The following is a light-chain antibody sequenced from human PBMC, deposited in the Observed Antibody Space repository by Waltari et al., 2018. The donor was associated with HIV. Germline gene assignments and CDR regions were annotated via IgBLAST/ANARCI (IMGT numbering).Light chain of an antibody. V-gene: IGKV3-15*01. CDR2: GAS. CDR3: QQYNNWRT. Sequence: EIVMTQSPATLSVSPGARATLSCRASQSVSSNLAWYQQKRGQAPRLLIYGASTRATGIPARFSGSGSGTEFTLTISSLQSEDFAVYYCQQYNNWRTFGQGTKLEIK. J-gene: IGKJ2*01. CDR1: QSVSSN.